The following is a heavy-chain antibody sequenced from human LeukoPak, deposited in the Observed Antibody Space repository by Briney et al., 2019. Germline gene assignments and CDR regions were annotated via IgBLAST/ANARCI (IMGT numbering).Heavy chain of an antibody. CDR3: ARESALDHGDSNAGACLDC. Sequence: PGGSLRLSCLASGFSFRDYYMSWIRQAPGKGLEWVSYISGSGRAIYYAASVKGQFTISRDNDKNSLYLQMNSLRAEDTALYYCARESALDHGDSNAGACLDCWGQGTLVTVSS. J-gene: IGHJ4*02. D-gene: IGHD4-17*01. CDR2: ISGSGRAI. CDR1: GFSFRDYY. V-gene: IGHV3-11*01.